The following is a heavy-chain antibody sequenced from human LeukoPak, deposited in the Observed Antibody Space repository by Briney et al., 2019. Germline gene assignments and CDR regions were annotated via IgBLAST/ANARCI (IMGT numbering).Heavy chain of an antibody. CDR2: ISYDGSNK. Sequence: GGSLRLSCAASGFTFSSYGMHWVRQAPGKGLEWVAVISYDGSNKYYADSVKGRFTISRDNSKNTLYLQMNSLRAEDTAVYYCAKDSPHWNYAPHFDYWGQGTLVTVSS. CDR1: GFTFSSYG. J-gene: IGHJ4*02. CDR3: AKDSPHWNYAPHFDY. D-gene: IGHD1-7*01. V-gene: IGHV3-30*18.